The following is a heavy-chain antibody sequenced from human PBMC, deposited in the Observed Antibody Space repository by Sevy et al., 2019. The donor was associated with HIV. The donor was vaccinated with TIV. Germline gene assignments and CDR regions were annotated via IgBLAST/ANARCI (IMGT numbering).Heavy chain of an antibody. J-gene: IGHJ4*02. Sequence: ASVKVSCKASGYTFSVKYIHWVRQAPGQGIEWVGWIDPKSGGTSYAQKFQGRVSMTRDTSISTAYMELYWLTSDDTAVYYCARGGSKWNDDYFDYWGQGSLVTVSS. CDR2: IDPKSGGT. CDR1: GYTFSVKY. CDR3: ARGGSKWNDDYFDY. D-gene: IGHD1-20*01. V-gene: IGHV1-2*02.